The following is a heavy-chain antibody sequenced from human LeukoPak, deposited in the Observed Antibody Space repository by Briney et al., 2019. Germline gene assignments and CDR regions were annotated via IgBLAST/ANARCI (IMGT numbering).Heavy chain of an antibody. CDR1: GFTFSSYS. V-gene: IGHV3-21*01. Sequence: QAWGSLRLSCAASGFTFSSYSMNWVRQGPGKGLEWVSSISSSSSDIYYADSVKGRFPIYRDNAKNSLYLQMNSLRAEDTAVYFCARAPGDSSSWYDAFDIWGQGPMVSVSS. CDR2: ISSSSSDI. CDR3: ARAPGDSSSWYDAFDI. D-gene: IGHD6-13*01. J-gene: IGHJ3*02.